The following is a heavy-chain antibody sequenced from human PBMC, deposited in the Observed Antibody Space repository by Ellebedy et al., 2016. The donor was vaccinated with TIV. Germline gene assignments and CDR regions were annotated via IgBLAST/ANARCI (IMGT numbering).Heavy chain of an antibody. V-gene: IGHV3-33*08. D-gene: IGHD3-22*01. J-gene: IGHJ4*02. Sequence: GGSLRLSCAASGFTFSSYGMHWVRQAPGKGLEWVAVIWYDGSNKYYADSVKGRFTISRDNSKNTLYLQMNRLRAEDTAVYYCARGDSSGYPDYWGQGTLVTVSS. CDR1: GFTFSSYG. CDR3: ARGDSSGYPDY. CDR2: IWYDGSNK.